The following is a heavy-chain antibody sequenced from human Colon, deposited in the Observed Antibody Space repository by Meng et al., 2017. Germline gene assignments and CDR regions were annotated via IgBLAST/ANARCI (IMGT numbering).Heavy chain of an antibody. D-gene: IGHD3-10*01. CDR2: IMPSVGDA. CDR1: GYTFIDTH. V-gene: IGHV1-2*06. J-gene: IGHJ4*02. CDR3: VRDGSYYDFDY. Sequence: GHSVHYGAQGKKPGASVKVSCKSSGYTFIDTHVHWVRQAPGQGLEWMGRIMPSVGDASSAEKFQGRLTLTWDTSIDTAYMDLSSLRSDDSAIYYCVRDGSYYDFDYWGQGTLVTVSS.